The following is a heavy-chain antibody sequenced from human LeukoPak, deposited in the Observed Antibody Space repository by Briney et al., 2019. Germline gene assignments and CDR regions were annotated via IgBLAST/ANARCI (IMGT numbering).Heavy chain of an antibody. CDR3: ARGRYGDYSHDAFDI. D-gene: IGHD4-17*01. Sequence: SGGSLRLSCAASGFTFSSYSMNWVRQAPGKGLEWVSSISSSSSYIYYADSVKGRFTISRDNAKNSLYLQMNSLRAEDTAVYYCARGRYGDYSHDAFDIWGQGTIVTVSS. J-gene: IGHJ3*02. CDR1: GFTFSSYS. V-gene: IGHV3-21*01. CDR2: ISSSSSYI.